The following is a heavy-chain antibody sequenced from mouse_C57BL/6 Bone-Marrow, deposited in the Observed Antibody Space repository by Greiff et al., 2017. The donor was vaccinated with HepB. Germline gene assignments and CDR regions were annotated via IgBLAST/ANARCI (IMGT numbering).Heavy chain of an antibody. Sequence: EVQLQQSGAELVRPGASVKLSCTASGFNIKDDYMHWVKQRPEQGLEWIGWIDPENGDTEYASKFQGKATITADTSSNTAYLQLSSLTSEDTAVYYCTTPITTVVATPDYWGQGITLTVSS. V-gene: IGHV14-4*01. CDR3: TTPITTVVATPDY. CDR2: IDPENGDT. D-gene: IGHD1-1*01. J-gene: IGHJ2*01. CDR1: GFNIKDDY.